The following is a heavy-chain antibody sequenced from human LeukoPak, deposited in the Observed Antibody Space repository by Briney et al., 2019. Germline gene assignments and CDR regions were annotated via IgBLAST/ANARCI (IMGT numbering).Heavy chain of an antibody. Sequence: GESLKISCKGSGYSFSIYWIGWVRQMPGKGLVWMGIINPGDSNTRYSPSVQGQVTISADKSTSTAYLQWSSLKASDTAMYYCARVYDTFDWGQGTPVTVSS. V-gene: IGHV5-51*01. J-gene: IGHJ4*02. D-gene: IGHD3-3*01. CDR3: ARVYDTFD. CDR1: GYSFSIYW. CDR2: INPGDSNT.